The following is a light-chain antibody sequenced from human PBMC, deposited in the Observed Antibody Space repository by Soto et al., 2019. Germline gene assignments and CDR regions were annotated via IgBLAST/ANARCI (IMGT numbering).Light chain of an antibody. Sequence: DIQMTQSPSTLSASIGDIVTITCRASQSITTYLAWYQQKPGKAPKLLIYKASSLGGGVPSRFSGSGSGTDFTLTISSLQPDDSATYYCQHYNTYTWTFGLGTKVDIK. CDR2: KAS. V-gene: IGKV1-5*03. CDR3: QHYNTYTWT. J-gene: IGKJ1*01. CDR1: QSITTY.